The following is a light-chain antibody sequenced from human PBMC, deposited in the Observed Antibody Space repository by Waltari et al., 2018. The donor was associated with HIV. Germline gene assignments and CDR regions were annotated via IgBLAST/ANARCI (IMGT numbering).Light chain of an antibody. Sequence: DIQMTQSPSSLSASVGDRVTITCQASQDISNHLNWYQQKPGKAPKFLIYDVSNLEIGVPSRVSGSGSGTDFTFTISSLQPEDIATYYCHQYDNLPPTFGPGTKVDIK. V-gene: IGKV1-33*01. CDR3: HQYDNLPPT. J-gene: IGKJ3*01. CDR1: QDISNH. CDR2: DVS.